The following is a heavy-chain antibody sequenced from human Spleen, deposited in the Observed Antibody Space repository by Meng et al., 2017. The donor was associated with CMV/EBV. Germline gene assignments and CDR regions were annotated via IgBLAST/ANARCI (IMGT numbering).Heavy chain of an antibody. J-gene: IGHJ4*02. Sequence: GESLKISCAASEFTFSSLWMTWVRQAPGKGLEWIAYISTSGSTIYYADSAKGRFIISRDDAENSVYLQMNSLTDEDTALYYCAREEINCGGDCYVYWGQGTLVTVSS. CDR3: AREEINCGGDCYVY. CDR1: EFTFSSLW. V-gene: IGHV3-48*02. D-gene: IGHD2-21*01. CDR2: ISTSGSTI.